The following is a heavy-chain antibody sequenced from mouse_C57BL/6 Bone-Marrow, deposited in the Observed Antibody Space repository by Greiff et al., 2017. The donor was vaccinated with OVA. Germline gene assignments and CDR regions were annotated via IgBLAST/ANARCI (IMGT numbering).Heavy chain of an antibody. CDR1: GFNIKDYY. D-gene: IGHD1-1*01. CDR2: IDPEDGDT. J-gene: IGHJ2*01. Sequence: EVQLQQSGAELVRPGASVKLSCTASGFNIKDYYMHWVKQRPEQGLEWIGRIDPEDGDTEYAPKLQGKATMPADTSSNTAYLQLSSLTSEDTAVYYCTTLDYYGSCGYWGQVTTLTVSS. CDR3: TTLDYYGSCGY. V-gene: IGHV14-1*01.